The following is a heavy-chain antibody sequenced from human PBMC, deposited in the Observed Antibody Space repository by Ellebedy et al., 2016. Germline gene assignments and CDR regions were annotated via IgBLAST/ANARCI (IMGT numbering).Heavy chain of an antibody. D-gene: IGHD2-2*01. CDR3: ARLSNTNSFFDY. Sequence: GGSLRLXXAASGFSVNNYAMSWVRQPPGKGLEWVSSLSINVHSKYYADSVRGRFTVSRDNSRNTLFLQMNNLRGDDTAVYYCARLSNTNSFFDYWGQGTLVTVSS. J-gene: IGHJ4*02. CDR2: LSINVHSK. V-gene: IGHV3-23*01. CDR1: GFSVNNYA.